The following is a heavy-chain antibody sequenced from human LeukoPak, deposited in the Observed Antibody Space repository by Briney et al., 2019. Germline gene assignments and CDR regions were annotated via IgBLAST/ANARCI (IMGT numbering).Heavy chain of an antibody. CDR3: ARRRRLKNPGGDAFDI. V-gene: IGHV4-39*07. Sequence: PSETLSLTCTVSGGSISSSSYYWGWIRQPPGKGLEWIGSIYHSGSTYYNPSLKSRVTISVDTSKNKFSLKLSSVTAADTAVYYCARRRRLKNPGGDAFDIWGQGTVVIVSS. CDR1: GGSISSSSYY. J-gene: IGHJ3*02. CDR2: IYHSGST. D-gene: IGHD2/OR15-2a*01.